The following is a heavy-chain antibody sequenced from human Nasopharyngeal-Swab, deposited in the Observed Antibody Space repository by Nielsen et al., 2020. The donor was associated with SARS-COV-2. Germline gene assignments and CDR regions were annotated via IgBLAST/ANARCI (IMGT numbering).Heavy chain of an antibody. CDR1: GFVFSGSA. J-gene: IGHJ4*02. CDR2: IGDKDHNYAT. V-gene: IGHV3-73*01. CDR3: TTDYYFDY. Sequence: GASLKISCAASGFVFSGSAMHWVRQASGQGLEWIGRIGDKDHNYATVYAASLKGRFAISRDDSVNTAYLQMDSLNTEDTALYYCTTDYYFDYWGQGTLVTVSS.